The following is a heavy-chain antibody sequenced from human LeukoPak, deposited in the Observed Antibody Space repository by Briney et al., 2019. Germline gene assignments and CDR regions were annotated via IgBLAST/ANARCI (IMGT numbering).Heavy chain of an antibody. Sequence: PGGPLRLSCAASGFTFSNYALHGVRQAPGKGLEWVAVVSYDGSNKYYADSVKGRFTISRDNSKNTLYLQMNSLRAEDTAVYYCARGGYFYDSSGYYYDGFDIWGQGTMVTVS. CDR2: VSYDGSNK. J-gene: IGHJ3*02. D-gene: IGHD3-22*01. V-gene: IGHV3-30-3*01. CDR1: GFTFSNYA. CDR3: ARGGYFYDSSGYYYDGFDI.